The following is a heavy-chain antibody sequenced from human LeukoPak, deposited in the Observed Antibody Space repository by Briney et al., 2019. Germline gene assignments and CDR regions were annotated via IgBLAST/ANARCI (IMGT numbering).Heavy chain of an antibody. CDR1: GGSISSYY. Sequence: SETLSLTCTVSGGSISSYYWSWIRQHPGKGLEWIGYIYYSGSTYYNPSLKSRVTISVDTSKNQFSLKLSSVTAADTAVYYCASSTSTGWECYFDYWGQGTLVTVSS. CDR3: ASSTSTGWECYFDY. J-gene: IGHJ4*02. D-gene: IGHD2-2*01. V-gene: IGHV4-59*06. CDR2: IYYSGST.